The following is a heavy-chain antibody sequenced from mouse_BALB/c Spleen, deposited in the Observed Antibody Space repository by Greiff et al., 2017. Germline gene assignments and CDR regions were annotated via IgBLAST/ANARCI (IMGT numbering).Heavy chain of an antibody. D-gene: IGHD2-5*01. J-gene: IGHJ3*01. CDR3: ARYRNWAWFAY. Sequence: VKLQESGPGLVKPSQSLSLTCTVTGYSITSDYAWNWIRQFPGNKLEWMGYISYSGSTSYNPSLKSRISITRDTSKNQFFLQLNSVTTEDTATYYCARYRNWAWFAYWGQGTLVTVSA. CDR1: GYSITSDYA. CDR2: ISYSGST. V-gene: IGHV3-2*02.